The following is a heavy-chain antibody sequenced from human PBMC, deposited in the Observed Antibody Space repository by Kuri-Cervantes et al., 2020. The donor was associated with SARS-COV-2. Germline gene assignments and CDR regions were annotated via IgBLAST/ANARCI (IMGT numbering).Heavy chain of an antibody. Sequence: SGPTLVKPTETLTLTCTVSGFSLSNARMGVSWIRQPPGKALEWLARIFSNDEKSYSTSLKSRPTISKDTSKSQVVLTMTNMDPVDTATYYCALGGLYYFDYWGQGTLVTVSS. CDR1: GFSLSNARMG. V-gene: IGHV2-26*01. CDR2: IFSNDEK. J-gene: IGHJ4*02. CDR3: ALGGLYYFDY. D-gene: IGHD3-16*01.